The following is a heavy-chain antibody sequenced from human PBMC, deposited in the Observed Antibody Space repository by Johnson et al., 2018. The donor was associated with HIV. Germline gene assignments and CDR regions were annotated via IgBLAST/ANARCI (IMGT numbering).Heavy chain of an antibody. CDR2: IKSKTDGGTT. V-gene: IGHV3-15*01. Sequence: VQLVESGGGLVKPGGSLRLSCVASGFTFSDAWMSWVRQAPGKGLEWVGRIKSKTDGGTTDYAAPVKGRFTISREDSKNTLSLQMNSLKTEDTAVYFCTTDAGYFVWGQGTMVTVSS. J-gene: IGHJ3*01. D-gene: IGHD5-12*01. CDR3: TTDAGYFV. CDR1: GFTFSDAW.